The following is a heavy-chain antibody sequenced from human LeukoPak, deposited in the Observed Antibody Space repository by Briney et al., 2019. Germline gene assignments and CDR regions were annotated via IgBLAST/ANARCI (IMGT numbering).Heavy chain of an antibody. CDR3: VRYGRRANDQPFDV. J-gene: IGHJ3*01. Sequence: SGGSLRLSCAASGFTFSSYGMHWVRQAPGKGLEWVASIDEDGSETNYVDSVTGRFTVYRDHAKNSLFLQMNSLRAEDTAVYYCVRYGRRANDQPFDVWGQGTMVTVSS. CDR1: GFTFSSYG. V-gene: IGHV3-7*01. CDR2: IDEDGSET. D-gene: IGHD1-1*01.